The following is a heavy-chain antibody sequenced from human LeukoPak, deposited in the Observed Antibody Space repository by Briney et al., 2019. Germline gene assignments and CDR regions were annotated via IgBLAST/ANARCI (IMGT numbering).Heavy chain of an antibody. J-gene: IGHJ4*02. Sequence: GGSLRLSCAASGFTFGSYWMSWVRQAPGKGLEWVAHIKQDESARYYVESVKGRFIISRDNAKNSLYLQMNNLTAEDTAVYYCVRGTNCDYWGQGTLVIVSS. CDR3: VRGTNCDY. CDR2: IKQDESAR. V-gene: IGHV3-7*01. D-gene: IGHD7-27*01. CDR1: GFTFGSYW.